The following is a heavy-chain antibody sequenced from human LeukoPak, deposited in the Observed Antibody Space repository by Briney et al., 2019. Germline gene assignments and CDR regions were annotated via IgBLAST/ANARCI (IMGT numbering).Heavy chain of an antibody. V-gene: IGHV3-23*01. J-gene: IGHJ4*02. CDR2: ISGSGGST. CDR3: ATYSSGSGHRD. Sequence: GGSLRLSCAASGFTFSSYAMSWVRQAPGKGLEWVSAISGSGGSTYYADSVKGRFTISRDNSKNTLYLQMNSLRAEDTAVYYCATYSSGSGHRDWGQGTLVTVSS. D-gene: IGHD6-19*01. CDR1: GFTFSSYA.